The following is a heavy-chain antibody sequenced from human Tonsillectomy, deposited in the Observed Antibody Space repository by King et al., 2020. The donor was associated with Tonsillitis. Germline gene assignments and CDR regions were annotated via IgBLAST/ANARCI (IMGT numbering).Heavy chain of an antibody. D-gene: IGHD3-22*01. CDR2: IIPIFGTA. V-gene: IGHV1-69*01. J-gene: IGHJ5*02. CDR3: AGDRGDGSGYHNWFDP. Sequence: VQLVESGTEVKKPGSSVKVSCTASGGSFSSYTITWVRQAPGQGLEWMGGIIPIFGTANYAQKFQGRVTITADESTSTAYMELSSLRSGDTAVYYCAGDRGDGSGYHNWFDPWGQGTLVTVSS. CDR1: GGSFSSYT.